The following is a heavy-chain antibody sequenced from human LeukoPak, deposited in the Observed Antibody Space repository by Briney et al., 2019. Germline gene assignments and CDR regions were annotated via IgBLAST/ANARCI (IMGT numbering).Heavy chain of an antibody. Sequence: RWASVKVSCKASGYTFTNYDINWVRQVTGQGLEWLGWMSASSGNTGYAQKFQGRVSMARATSISTAYLELSSLTFEDTAVFCCARTPPKGDIDYWGQGTLVTVSS. V-gene: IGHV1-8*01. J-gene: IGHJ4*02. D-gene: IGHD2-21*02. CDR2: MSASSGNT. CDR1: GYTFTNYD. CDR3: ARTPPKGDIDY.